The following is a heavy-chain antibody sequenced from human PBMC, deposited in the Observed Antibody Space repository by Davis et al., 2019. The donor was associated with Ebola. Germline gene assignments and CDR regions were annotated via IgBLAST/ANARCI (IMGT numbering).Heavy chain of an antibody. CDR3: AKTGYRSRWPSPGFDY. CDR2: IFHSGTT. J-gene: IGHJ4*02. D-gene: IGHD6-13*01. V-gene: IGHV4-38-2*01. CDR1: GASIISGGYS. Sequence: PSETLSLTCAVSGASIISGGYSWGWVRQPPGKGLEWIGNIFHSGTTYYNPSLKSRVTMSVDTSKNQFSLRLNSVTAADTAVYYCAKTGYRSRWPSPGFDYWGQGTLVTVSS.